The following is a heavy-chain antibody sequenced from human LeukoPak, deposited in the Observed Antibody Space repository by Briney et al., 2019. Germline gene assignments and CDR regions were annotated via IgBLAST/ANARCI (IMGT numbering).Heavy chain of an antibody. CDR3: ARDLGFCSGGSCGSMTTVTSYDY. CDR1: GYTFTDYY. CDR2: LNPNSGAT. Sequence: GASVTVSCKASGYTFTDYYMHWVRQAPGQGLEWMGWLNPNSGATNFAQKFQGRVTMTRDTSITTAYMELSRLRSDDTAVYYCARDLGFCSGGSCGSMTTVTSYDYWGQGTLVTVSS. J-gene: IGHJ4*02. D-gene: IGHD2-15*01. V-gene: IGHV1-2*02.